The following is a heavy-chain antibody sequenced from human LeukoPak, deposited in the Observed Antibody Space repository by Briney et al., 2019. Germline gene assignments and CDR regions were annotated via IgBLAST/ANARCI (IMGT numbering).Heavy chain of an antibody. Sequence: GGSLRLSCAASGFTFSSYAMSWVRQAPGKGLEWVSAISGSGGGTYYADSVQGRFTISRDNSKNTLYLQMNSLRAEDTAVYYSARNPRSIGLYYFDYWGQGTLVTVSS. CDR2: ISGSGGGT. CDR1: GFTFSSYA. J-gene: IGHJ4*02. V-gene: IGHV3-23*01. D-gene: IGHD2-2*01. CDR3: ARNPRSIGLYYFDY.